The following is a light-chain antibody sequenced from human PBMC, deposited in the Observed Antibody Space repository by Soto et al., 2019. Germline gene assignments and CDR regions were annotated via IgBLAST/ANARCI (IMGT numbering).Light chain of an antibody. Sequence: DIVLTQSPATLSLSPGERATLSCRASQSVGTYFAWYQQKPGQAPRLLIYDSSNRATGIPARFSGSGSGTDFTLTISSLEPEDFAVYYCQQRSDCPSTFGGGTKVEIK. CDR2: DSS. V-gene: IGKV3-11*01. J-gene: IGKJ4*01. CDR1: QSVGTY. CDR3: QQRSDCPST.